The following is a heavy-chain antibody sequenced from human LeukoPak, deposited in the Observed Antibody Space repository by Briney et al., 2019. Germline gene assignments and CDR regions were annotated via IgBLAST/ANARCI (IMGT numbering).Heavy chain of an antibody. D-gene: IGHD3-9*01. CDR3: ARANYDILTGYPSVWFDP. V-gene: IGHV4-61*02. Sequence: PSETLSLTCTVSGGSISSGSYYWSWIRQPAGKGLEWIGRIYTSGSTNYNPSLKSRVTISVDTSKNQFSLKLSSVTAADTAVYYCARANYDILTGYPSVWFDPWGQGTLVTVSS. J-gene: IGHJ5*02. CDR1: GGSISSGSYY. CDR2: IYTSGST.